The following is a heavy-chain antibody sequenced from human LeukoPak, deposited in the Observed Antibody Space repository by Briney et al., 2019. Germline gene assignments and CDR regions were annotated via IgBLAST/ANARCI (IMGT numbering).Heavy chain of an antibody. Sequence: PGGSLRLSCAASGFTFSSYGMHWVRQAPGKGLEWVAVIWYDGSNKYYADSVKGRFTISRDNSKNTLYLQMNSLRAEDTAVYYCARDLLKGAADPGYWGQGTLVTVSS. CDR3: ARDLLKGAADPGY. D-gene: IGHD6-13*01. J-gene: IGHJ4*02. V-gene: IGHV3-33*01. CDR1: GFTFSSYG. CDR2: IWYDGSNK.